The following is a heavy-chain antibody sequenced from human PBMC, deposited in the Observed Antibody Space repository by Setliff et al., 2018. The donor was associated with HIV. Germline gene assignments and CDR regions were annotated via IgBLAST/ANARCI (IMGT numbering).Heavy chain of an antibody. J-gene: IGHJ4*02. V-gene: IGHV4-39*07. D-gene: IGHD1-26*01. Sequence: SETLSLTCTVSGGSINRSPYYWGWIRQPPGKGLEWIASIFYSGSTYHNPSLKSRVTISVDTANNQFSLKVNSMTAADSAIYYCARVESGILGYWGRGTPVTVSS. CDR2: IFYSGST. CDR1: GGSINRSPYY. CDR3: ARVESGILGY.